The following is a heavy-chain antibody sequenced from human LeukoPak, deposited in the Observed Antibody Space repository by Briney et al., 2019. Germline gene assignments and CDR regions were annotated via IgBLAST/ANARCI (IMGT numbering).Heavy chain of an antibody. J-gene: IGHJ5*02. Sequence: PSETLSLTCTVSGGSISSSSYYWGWIRQPPGKGLEWIGGIYYSGSTYYNPSLKSRVTISVDTSKNQFSLKLSSVTAADTAVYYCARDLELRFPNWFDPWGQGTLVIVSS. CDR2: IYYSGST. CDR3: ARDLELRFPNWFDP. D-gene: IGHD1-7*01. CDR1: GGSISSSSYY. V-gene: IGHV4-39*07.